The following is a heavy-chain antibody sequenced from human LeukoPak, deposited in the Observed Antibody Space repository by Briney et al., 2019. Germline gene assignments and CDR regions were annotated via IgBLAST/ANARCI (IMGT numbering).Heavy chain of an antibody. Sequence: PGGSLRLSCAASGFTFSTYSMNWVRQAPGRGLEWVSSISSSGTYIYYADSMRGRFTISRDNSKNSLYLQMNSLRAEDTAVYYCAKDPTPYGDHPFDYWGQGTLVTVSS. CDR2: ISSSGTYI. D-gene: IGHD4-17*01. J-gene: IGHJ4*02. CDR1: GFTFSTYS. V-gene: IGHV3-21*01. CDR3: AKDPTPYGDHPFDY.